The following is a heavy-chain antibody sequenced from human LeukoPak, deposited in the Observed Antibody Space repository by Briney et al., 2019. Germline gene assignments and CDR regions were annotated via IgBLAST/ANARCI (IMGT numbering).Heavy chain of an antibody. J-gene: IGHJ4*02. D-gene: IGHD3-3*01. Sequence: PSQTLSLTCTVSGGSISSGGYYWSWIRQHPGKGLEWIGYIYYSGSTYYNPSLKSRVTISVDTSKNQFSLKLSSVTAADTAVYYCAIIGVVSEIDYWGQGTLVTVSS. V-gene: IGHV4-31*03. CDR1: GGSISSGGYY. CDR3: AIIGVVSEIDY. CDR2: IYYSGST.